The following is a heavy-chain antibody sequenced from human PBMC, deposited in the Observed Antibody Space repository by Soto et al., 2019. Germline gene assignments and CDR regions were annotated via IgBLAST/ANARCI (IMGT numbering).Heavy chain of an antibody. CDR3: TRDLNGGNPFDH. J-gene: IGHJ4*02. CDR1: GYTLTNYA. Sequence: QVRLVQSGAEVKKPGASVIISCKPSGYTLTNYAIHWVRQAAGQSLEWLAWIDPGSGRATYSQKVQGRIIVSRDNSASTFYMDLSSLTSEDTAVYFCTRDLNGGNPFDHWGQGVLVTVSS. V-gene: IGHV1-3*01. D-gene: IGHD2-8*01. CDR2: IDPGSGRA.